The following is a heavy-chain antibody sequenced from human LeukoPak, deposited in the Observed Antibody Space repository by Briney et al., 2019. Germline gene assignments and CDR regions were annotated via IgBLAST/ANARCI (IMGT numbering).Heavy chain of an antibody. D-gene: IGHD3-22*01. Sequence: HAGGSLRLSCAASGFTFSSYSMNWVRQAPGKGLEWVSYISSSSSTIYYADSVKGRFTISRDNAKNSLYLQMNSLRAEDTAVYYCAGEVITVNDAFDIWGQGTMVTVSS. CDR2: ISSSSSTI. CDR1: GFTFSSYS. V-gene: IGHV3-48*01. CDR3: AGEVITVNDAFDI. J-gene: IGHJ3*02.